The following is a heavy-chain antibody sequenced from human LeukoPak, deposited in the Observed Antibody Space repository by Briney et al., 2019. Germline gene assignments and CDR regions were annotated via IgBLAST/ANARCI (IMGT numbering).Heavy chain of an antibody. D-gene: IGHD3-22*01. CDR1: GGSISSYY. CDR2: IYYSGST. J-gene: IGHJ4*02. V-gene: IGHV4-59*01. Sequence: SETLSLTCTVSGGSISSYYWSWIRQPPGKGLEWIGYIYYSGSTNYNPSLKSRVTISVDTSKNQFSLKLSSVTAADTAVYYRARDSDSSGSYFDYWGQGTLVTVSS. CDR3: ARDSDSSGSYFDY.